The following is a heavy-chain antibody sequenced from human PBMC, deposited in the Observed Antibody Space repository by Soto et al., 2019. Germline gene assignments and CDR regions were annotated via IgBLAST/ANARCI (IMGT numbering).Heavy chain of an antibody. V-gene: IGHV3-15*01. CDR1: GFTFSNAW. CDR2: IKSKTDGGTT. Sequence: GGSLRLSCAASGFTFSNAWMSWVRQAPGKGLEWVGRIKSKTDGGTTDYAAPVKGRFTISRDDSKNTLYLQMNSLKTEDTAVYYCTTVHADFWSGYPSRYYYYMDVWGKGTAVTVSS. CDR3: TTVHADFWSGYPSRYYYYMDV. D-gene: IGHD3-3*01. J-gene: IGHJ6*03.